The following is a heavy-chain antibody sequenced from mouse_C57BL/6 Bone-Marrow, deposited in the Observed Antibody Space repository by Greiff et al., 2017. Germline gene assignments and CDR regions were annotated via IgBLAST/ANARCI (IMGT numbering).Heavy chain of an antibody. J-gene: IGHJ1*03. Sequence: EVKLMESGGGLVKPGGSLKLSCAASGFTFSSYAMSWVRQTPEQRLEWVATISDGGRYTYYPDNVKGRFTISRDNAKNNLYLQMSHLKSEDTAMYYWARERVVAPSYWCIDVWGTGTTVTVSS. CDR3: ARERVVAPSYWCIDV. CDR1: GFTFSSYA. CDR2: ISDGGRYT. V-gene: IGHV5-4*01. D-gene: IGHD1-1*01.